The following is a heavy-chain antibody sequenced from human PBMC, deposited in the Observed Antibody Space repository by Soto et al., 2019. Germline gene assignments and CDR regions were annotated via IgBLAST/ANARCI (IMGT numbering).Heavy chain of an antibody. D-gene: IGHD3-3*01. CDR2: IYSSGST. CDR1: GGAISSYY. CDR3: ARGQRFSDWFDP. J-gene: IGHJ5*02. Sequence: PSETLSLTCTVSGGAISSYYWTWIRQPAGKGLEWIGRIYSSGSTKYNPSLQSRVTMSLDTSKNQFSLRLTSVTAVDTGVYYWARGQRFSDWFDPWGQGTLVTVSS. V-gene: IGHV4-4*07.